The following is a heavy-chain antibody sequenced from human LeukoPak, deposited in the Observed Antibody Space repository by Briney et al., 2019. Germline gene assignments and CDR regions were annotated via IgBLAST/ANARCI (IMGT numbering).Heavy chain of an antibody. J-gene: IGHJ4*02. CDR2: ISSSSSTI. CDR1: GFTFSSYS. D-gene: IGHD3-16*01. V-gene: IGHV3-48*01. CDR3: AGQEDYHQIDY. Sequence: GGSLRLSCAASGFTFSSYSMNWVRQAPGKGLEWVSYISSSSSTIYYADSVKGRFTISRDNAKNSLYLQMNSLRAEDTAVYYCAGQEDYHQIDYWGQGTLVTVSS.